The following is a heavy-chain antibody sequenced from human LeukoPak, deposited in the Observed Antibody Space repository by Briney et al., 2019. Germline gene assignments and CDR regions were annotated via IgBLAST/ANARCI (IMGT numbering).Heavy chain of an antibody. D-gene: IGHD3-16*02. CDR3: ARGGSQYDYVWGSYRLQYYFDY. CDR1: GFTFSSYG. J-gene: IGHJ4*02. V-gene: IGHV3-33*01. CDR2: IWYDGSNK. Sequence: PGRSLRLSCAASGFTFSSYGMHWVRQAPGKGLEWVAVIWYDGSNKYYADSVKGRFTISRDDSKNTLYLQMNSLRAEDTAAYYCARGGSQYDYVWGSYRLQYYFDYWGQGTLVTVSS.